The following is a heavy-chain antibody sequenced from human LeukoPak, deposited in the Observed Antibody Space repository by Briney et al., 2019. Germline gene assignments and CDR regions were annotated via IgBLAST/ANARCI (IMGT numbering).Heavy chain of an antibody. CDR3: ARDSRAYYYYYMDV. J-gene: IGHJ6*03. CDR2: IYTSGST. V-gene: IGHV4-61*02. CDR1: GGSISSGSYY. Sequence: TLSLTCTVSGGSISSGSYYWSWIRQPAGKGLEWIGRIYTSGSTNYNPSLKSRVTISVDTSKNQFSLKLSSVTAADTAVYYCARDSRAYYYYYMDVWGKGTTVTVSS.